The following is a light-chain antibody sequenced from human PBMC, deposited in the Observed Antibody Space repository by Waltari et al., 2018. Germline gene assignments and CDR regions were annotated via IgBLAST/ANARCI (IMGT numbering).Light chain of an antibody. CDR3: QQRSNWPSGT. CDR1: QSVSSY. Sequence: ETVLTPSPAPLSLSPGDSAPLSCRTSQSVSSYLAWYQQKPCQAPRLLIYESSNRATGIPARFSGSGSGTDFTLTISSLEPEDFAVYYCQQRSNWPSGTFGPGTKVDIK. CDR2: ESS. V-gene: IGKV3-11*01. J-gene: IGKJ3*01.